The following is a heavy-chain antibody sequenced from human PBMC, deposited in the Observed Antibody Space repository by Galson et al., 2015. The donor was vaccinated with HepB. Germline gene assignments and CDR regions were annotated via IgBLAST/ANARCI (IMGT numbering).Heavy chain of an antibody. CDR2: IDWDDDK. CDR1: GFSLSTSGMC. J-gene: IGHJ4*02. V-gene: IGHV2-70*11. CDR3: ARIPDPFYGDYARGYYFDY. Sequence: PALVKPTQTLTLTCTFSGFSLSTSGMCVSWIRQPPGKALEWLARIDWDDDKYYSTSLKTRLTISKDTSKNQVVLTMTNMDPVDTATYYCARIPDPFYGDYARGYYFDYWGQGTLVTVSS. D-gene: IGHD4-17*01.